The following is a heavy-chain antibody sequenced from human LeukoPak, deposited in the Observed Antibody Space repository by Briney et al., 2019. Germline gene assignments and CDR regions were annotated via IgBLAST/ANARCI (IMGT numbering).Heavy chain of an antibody. D-gene: IGHD4-11*01. CDR2: ISSSSTYL. V-gene: IGHV3-21*06. CDR1: GFTFSSYS. CDR3: ARDLTTVTTAVFAY. J-gene: IGHJ4*02. Sequence: GESLRLSCAASGFTFSSYSMNWVRQAPGKGLEWVSSISSSSTYLYYADSMKGRFTISRDKAKNSLYLQMNSLRAEDTAVYYCARDLTTVTTAVFAYWGQGTLVTVSS.